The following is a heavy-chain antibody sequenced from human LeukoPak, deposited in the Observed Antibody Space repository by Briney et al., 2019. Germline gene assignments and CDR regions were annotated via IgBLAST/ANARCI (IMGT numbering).Heavy chain of an antibody. Sequence: GGSLRLSCAASGFTFSSYEMNWVRQAPGKGLEWVSYISSSGSTIYYADSVKGRFTISRDNAKNSLYLQMNSLRAEDTAVYYCARELSGSSCFDYRGQGTLVTVSS. CDR2: ISSSGSTI. CDR1: GFTFSSYE. V-gene: IGHV3-48*03. CDR3: ARELSGSSCFDY. J-gene: IGHJ4*02. D-gene: IGHD1-26*01.